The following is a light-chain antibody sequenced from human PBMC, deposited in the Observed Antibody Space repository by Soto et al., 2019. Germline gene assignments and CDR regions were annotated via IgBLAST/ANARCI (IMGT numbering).Light chain of an antibody. CDR2: DVS. V-gene: IGLV2-14*03. Sequence: QSALTQPASVSGSPGQSIAISCTGTSSDVGVYNHVSWYQQHPGKAPKLMIYDVSNRPSGVSDRFSGSKSGNTASLTISGLQAEDEADYYCSSYTSSYTYVFGTGTKLTVL. CDR3: SSYTSSYTYV. CDR1: SSDVGVYNH. J-gene: IGLJ1*01.